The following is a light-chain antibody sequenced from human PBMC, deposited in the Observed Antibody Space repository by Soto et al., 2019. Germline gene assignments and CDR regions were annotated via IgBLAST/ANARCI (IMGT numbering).Light chain of an antibody. Sequence: DIPMTPSPSSLSASVGDRVTITCRASQSISTYLNWYQQKPGKAPKILIYAADTLQSGVPSRFSGTGSGTDFLLTISRLQPEDFATYYCQQSYSFPYTFGQGTKVDIK. V-gene: IGKV1-39*01. CDR1: QSISTY. CDR3: QQSYSFPYT. CDR2: AAD. J-gene: IGKJ2*01.